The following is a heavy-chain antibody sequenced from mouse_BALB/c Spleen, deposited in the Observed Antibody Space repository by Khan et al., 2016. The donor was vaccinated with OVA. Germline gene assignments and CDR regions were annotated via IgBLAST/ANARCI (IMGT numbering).Heavy chain of an antibody. Sequence: QVQLQQPGAELVKPGASVKLSCKASGYTFTSYYMYWVKQRPGQGLEWIGGINPSNGGTNFNEKFKSKATLTVDKSSSTAYMQLSSLTSEYSAVYYCARGGACATMISWFADWGQGTLVTVSA. D-gene: IGHD2-4*01. CDR3: ARGGACATMISWFAD. CDR1: GYTFTSYY. V-gene: IGHV1S81*02. J-gene: IGHJ3*01. CDR2: INPSNGGT.